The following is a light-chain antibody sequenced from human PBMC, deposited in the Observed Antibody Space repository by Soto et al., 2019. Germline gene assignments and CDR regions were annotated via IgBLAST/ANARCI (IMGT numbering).Light chain of an antibody. J-gene: IGKJ1*01. V-gene: IGKV1-17*01. CDR3: LQHNSYPRT. Sequence: DIQMTQSPSSLSASVGDRVTITCRASQGIGNDLDWYQHKPGKAPKRLIYAASSLKSGVPSRFSGSRSGTEFTLTISSLQPEDFATYYCLQHNSYPRTFGQGTKVEIK. CDR2: AAS. CDR1: QGIGND.